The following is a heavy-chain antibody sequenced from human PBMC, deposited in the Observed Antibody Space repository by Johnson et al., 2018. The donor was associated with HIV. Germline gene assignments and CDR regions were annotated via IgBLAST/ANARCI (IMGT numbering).Heavy chain of an antibody. J-gene: IGHJ3*02. D-gene: IGHD6-19*01. CDR1: GFTFSSYG. Sequence: QMLLVESGGGVVQPGRSLRLSCVASGFTFSSYGMHWVRQAPGKGLEWVAVISYDGSNKYYADSVKGRFTISRDNSKNTLYLQMNSLRAEDTAVYYCTTISQWLVPGTFDIWGQGTMVTVSS. V-gene: IGHV3-30*03. CDR2: ISYDGSNK. CDR3: TTISQWLVPGTFDI.